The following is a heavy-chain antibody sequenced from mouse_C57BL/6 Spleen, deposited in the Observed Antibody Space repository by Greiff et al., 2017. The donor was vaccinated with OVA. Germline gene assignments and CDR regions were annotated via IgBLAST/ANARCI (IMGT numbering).Heavy chain of an antibody. CDR1: GYAFTNYL. CDR3: ARWTYYGNLMDY. V-gene: IGHV1-54*01. D-gene: IGHD2-10*01. J-gene: IGHJ4*01. Sequence: VQLQQSGAELVRPGTSVKVSCKASGYAFTNYLIEWVKQRPGQGLEWIGVINPGSGGTNYNEKFKGKATLTADKSSSTAYMHLSSLTSEDSAVYFCARWTYYGNLMDYWGQGTSVTVSS. CDR2: INPGSGGT.